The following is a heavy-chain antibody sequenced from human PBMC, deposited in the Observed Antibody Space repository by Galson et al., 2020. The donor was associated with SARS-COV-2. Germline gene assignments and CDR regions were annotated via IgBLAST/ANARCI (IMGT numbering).Heavy chain of an antibody. J-gene: IGHJ4*02. CDR1: GFTFSSYA. CDR3: APNVPDYYGSGSHPKPHFDY. Sequence: GGSLRLSCAASGFTFSSYAMSWVRQAPGKGLEWVSAISGSGGSTYYADSVKGRFTISRDNSENTLYLQMNSLRAEDTAVYYCAPNVPDYYGSGSHPKPHFDYWGQGTLVTVSS. CDR2: ISGSGGST. V-gene: IGHV3-23*01. D-gene: IGHD3-10*01.